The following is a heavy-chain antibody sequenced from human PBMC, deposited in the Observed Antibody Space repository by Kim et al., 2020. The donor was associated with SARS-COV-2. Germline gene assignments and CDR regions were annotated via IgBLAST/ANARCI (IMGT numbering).Heavy chain of an antibody. V-gene: IGHV4-59*01. J-gene: IGHJ4*02. D-gene: IGHD6-13*01. Sequence: YTPSRKSRGTISVDTSKNQFSRKLSSVTAADTAVYYCASTYSSSWYYFDYWGQGTLVTVSS. CDR3: ASTYSSSWYYFDY.